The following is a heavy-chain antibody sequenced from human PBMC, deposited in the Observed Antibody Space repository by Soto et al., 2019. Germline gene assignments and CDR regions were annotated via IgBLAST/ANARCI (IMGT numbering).Heavy chain of an antibody. V-gene: IGHV4-59*01. CDR1: GGSMSRYY. D-gene: IGHD1-1*01. CDR2: IHYTGST. Sequence: ETLALTCTVSGGSMSRYYWTWIRQPPGKGLEWIGNIHYTGSTNYNPSLKSRVTILLGTSTSQFSLKVSSVTAADTAVYYCARDLTISSTDGPLDPWGHGXLVTVSS. CDR3: ARDLTISSTDGPLDP. J-gene: IGHJ5*02.